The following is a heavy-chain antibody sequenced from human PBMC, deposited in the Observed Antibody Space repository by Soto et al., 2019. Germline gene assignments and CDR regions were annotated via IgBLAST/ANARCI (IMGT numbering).Heavy chain of an antibody. CDR3: AASVTSFGY. CDR2: IRNKANRYTT. CDR1: GFTFSELY. Sequence: GGSLRLSCAASGFTFSELYMDWVRQAPGKGLEWVGRIRNKANRYTTEYAASVRGRFTISRDDSKNSLYLQMNSLKTEDTAVYYCAASVTSFGYWGQGTLVTVSS. J-gene: IGHJ4*02. V-gene: IGHV3-72*01. D-gene: IGHD4-17*01.